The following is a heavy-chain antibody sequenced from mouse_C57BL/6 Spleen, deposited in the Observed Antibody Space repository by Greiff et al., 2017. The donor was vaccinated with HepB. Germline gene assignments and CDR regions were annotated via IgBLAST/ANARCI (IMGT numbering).Heavy chain of an antibody. Sequence: QVQLQQPGTELVKPGASVKLSCKASGYTFTCYWMHWVKQRPGQGLEWIGNINPSNGGTNYNEKFKSKATLNGDKSSSTAYIQLSSLTSEDSAVYYCARGGNYYGSSSAWFAYWGQGTLVTVST. J-gene: IGHJ3*01. D-gene: IGHD1-1*01. CDR2: INPSNGGT. CDR3: ARGGNYYGSSSAWFAY. V-gene: IGHV1-53*01. CDR1: GYTFTCYW.